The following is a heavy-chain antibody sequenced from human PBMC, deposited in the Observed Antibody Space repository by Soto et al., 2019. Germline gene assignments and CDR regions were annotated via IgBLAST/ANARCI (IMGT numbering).Heavy chain of an antibody. CDR3: ARDLIFFLGMANPRSYGMDV. Sequence: PSETLSLTCTVSGGSISSYYWSWIRQPPGKGLEWIGYIYYSGSTYYNPSLKSRVTISVDTSKNQFSLKLSSVTAADTAVYYCARDLIFFLGMANPRSYGMDVWGQGTTVTVSS. CDR1: GGSISSYY. D-gene: IGHD3-9*01. J-gene: IGHJ6*02. V-gene: IGHV4-30-4*01. CDR2: IYYSGST.